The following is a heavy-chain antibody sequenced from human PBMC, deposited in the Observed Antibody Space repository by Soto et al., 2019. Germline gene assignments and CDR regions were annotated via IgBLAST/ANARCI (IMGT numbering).Heavy chain of an antibody. Sequence: GGSLRLSCAASGFTFSSYSMNWVRQAPGKGLEWVSSISSSSSYIYYADSVKGRFTISRDNAKNSLYLQMNSLRAEDTVVYYCARDLGYCSSTSCYSQAFDIWGQGTMVTVSS. CDR1: GFTFSSYS. CDR3: ARDLGYCSSTSCYSQAFDI. V-gene: IGHV3-21*01. CDR2: ISSSSSYI. D-gene: IGHD2-2*02. J-gene: IGHJ3*02.